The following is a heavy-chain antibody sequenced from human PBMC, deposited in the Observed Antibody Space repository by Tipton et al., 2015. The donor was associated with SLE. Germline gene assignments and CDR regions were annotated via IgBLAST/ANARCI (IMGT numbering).Heavy chain of an antibody. CDR2: VYHSGST. CDR1: GYSIRSDYY. D-gene: IGHD6-6*01. J-gene: IGHJ4*02. Sequence: TLSLTCTVSGYSIRSDYYWGWIRQPPGKGLEWIGSVYHSGSTYYNPSLKSRVTISVDTSKNQFSLKLNSVTAADTAVYYCARGGHSSSSNYFDYWGQGTLVTVSS. V-gene: IGHV4-38-2*02. CDR3: ARGGHSSSSNYFDY.